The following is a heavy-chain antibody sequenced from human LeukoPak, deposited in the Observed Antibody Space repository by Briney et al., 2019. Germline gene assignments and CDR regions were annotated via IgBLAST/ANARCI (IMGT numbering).Heavy chain of an antibody. Sequence: PGGSLRLSCAASGFTFSSYAMSWVRQAPGKGLEWVSAISGSGGSTYYADSVKGRFTISRDNSKNTLYLQMNSLRAEDTAVYYCAKGGHYDFWSGYSPVYFDYWGQGTLVTVSS. CDR1: GFTFSSYA. V-gene: IGHV3-23*01. D-gene: IGHD3-3*01. J-gene: IGHJ4*02. CDR2: ISGSGGST. CDR3: AKGGHYDFWSGYSPVYFDY.